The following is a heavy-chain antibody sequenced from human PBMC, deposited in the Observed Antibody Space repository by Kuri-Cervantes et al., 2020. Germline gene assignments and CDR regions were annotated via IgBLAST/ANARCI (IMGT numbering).Heavy chain of an antibody. CDR2: SNAGNGYT. Sequence: ASVKVSCKASGYIFITYGIHWVRQAPGQRPEWMGWSNAGNGYTKCSQEFQGRVTTTRDTSASTAYMEKSSLRSEDMAVYYCARGENYYGSGDWGQGTLVTVSS. J-gene: IGHJ4*02. V-gene: IGHV1-3*02. D-gene: IGHD3-10*01. CDR1: GYIFITYG. CDR3: ARGENYYGSGD.